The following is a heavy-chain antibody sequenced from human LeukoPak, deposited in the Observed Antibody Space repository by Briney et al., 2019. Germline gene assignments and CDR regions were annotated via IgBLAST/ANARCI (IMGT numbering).Heavy chain of an antibody. D-gene: IGHD3-3*01. CDR2: ISGSGGST. V-gene: IGHV3-23*01. Sequence: PGGSLRLSCAASGFTFSSYAMSWVRQAPGKGLEWVSAISGSGGSTYYADSVKGRFTISRDNAKNSLYLQMNSLRAEDTAVYYYARDLSTIFGVVIIYYYYYMDVWGKGTTVTVSS. CDR3: ARDLSTIFGVVIIYYYYYMDV. J-gene: IGHJ6*03. CDR1: GFTFSSYA.